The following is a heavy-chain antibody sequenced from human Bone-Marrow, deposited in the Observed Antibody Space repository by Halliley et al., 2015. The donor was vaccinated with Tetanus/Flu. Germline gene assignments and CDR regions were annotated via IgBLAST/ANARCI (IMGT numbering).Heavy chain of an antibody. Sequence: IGYIYHSGGNYYNPSLKSRGSLPVDTSMNQFSLHLSSVTAADTAVYYCARGDDPLVSYYFDYWGQGTLVTVSS. J-gene: IGHJ4*02. CDR2: IYHSGGN. V-gene: IGHV4-31*02. CDR3: ARGDDPLVSYYFDY. D-gene: IGHD3-16*02.